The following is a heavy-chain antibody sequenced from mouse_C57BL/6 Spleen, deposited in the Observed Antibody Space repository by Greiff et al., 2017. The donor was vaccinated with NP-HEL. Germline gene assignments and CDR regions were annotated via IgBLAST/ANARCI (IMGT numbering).Heavy chain of an antibody. V-gene: IGHV1-15*01. J-gene: IGHJ2*01. CDR2: IDPETGGT. CDR3: TISTMVTRRGAFDY. Sequence: QVQLKQSGAELVRPGASVTLSCKASGYTFTDYEMHWVKQTPVHGLEWIGAIDPETGGTAYNQKFKGKAILTADKSSSTAYMELRSLTSEDSAVYYCTISTMVTRRGAFDYWGQGTTLTVSS. CDR1: GYTFTDYE. D-gene: IGHD2-2*01.